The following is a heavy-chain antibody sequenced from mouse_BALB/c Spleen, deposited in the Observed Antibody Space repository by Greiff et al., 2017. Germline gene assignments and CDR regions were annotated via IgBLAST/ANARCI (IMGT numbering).Heavy chain of an antibody. V-gene: IGHV1S127*01. CDR1: GYTFTSYW. Sequence: QVQLKQPGAELVKPGASVKMSCKASGYTFTSYWMHWVKQRPGQGLEWIGVIDPSDSYTSYNQKFKGKATLTVDTSSSTAYMQLSSLTSEDSAVYYYTGSKLGLPWFAYWGQGTLVTVSA. CDR2: IDPSDSYT. D-gene: IGHD4-1*01. CDR3: TGSKLGLPWFAY. J-gene: IGHJ3*01.